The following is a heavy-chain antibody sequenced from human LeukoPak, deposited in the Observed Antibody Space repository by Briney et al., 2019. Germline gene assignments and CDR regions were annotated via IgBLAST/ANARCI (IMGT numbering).Heavy chain of an antibody. J-gene: IGHJ4*02. V-gene: IGHV4-39*07. D-gene: IGHD6-6*01. CDR2: IYYSGST. Sequence: KTSETLSLTCTVSGGSISSSSYYWGWIRQPPGKGLEWIGSIYYSGSTYYNPSLKSRVTISVDTSKNQFSLKLSSVTAADTAVYYCARGKQLVHLDYWGQGTLVTVSS. CDR3: ARGKQLVHLDY. CDR1: GGSISSSSYY.